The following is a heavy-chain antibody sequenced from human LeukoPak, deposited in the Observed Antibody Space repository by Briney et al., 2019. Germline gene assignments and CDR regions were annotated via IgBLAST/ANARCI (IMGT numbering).Heavy chain of an antibody. CDR3: ARGYYYDSSGYTPPDY. V-gene: IGHV1-8*01. CDR1: GYTFTSYD. CDR2: MNPNSGNT. Sequence: ASVKVSCKASGYTFTSYDINWVRQATGQGLEWMGWMNPNSGNTGYAQKFQGRVTMTRNTSISTAYMELSSLRSEDTAVYYCARGYYYDSSGYTPPDYWGQGTLVTVSS. J-gene: IGHJ4*02. D-gene: IGHD3-22*01.